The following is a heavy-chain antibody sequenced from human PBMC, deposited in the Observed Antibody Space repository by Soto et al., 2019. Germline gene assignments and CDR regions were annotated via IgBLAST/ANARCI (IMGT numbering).Heavy chain of an antibody. Sequence: QVQLQESGPGLVKPSETLSLSCTVSGGSISSYYWSWFRQSPGKRVEWIGYVHHSWGSSYNPSLQSRVAISLDTSKSQFSLTVTSVTATDTAVYYCARQGFGPLHGLIDVWGQGTTVTVSS. CDR2: VHHSWGS. CDR3: ARQGFGPLHGLIDV. CDR1: GGSISSYY. V-gene: IGHV4-59*08. D-gene: IGHD3-10*01. J-gene: IGHJ6*02.